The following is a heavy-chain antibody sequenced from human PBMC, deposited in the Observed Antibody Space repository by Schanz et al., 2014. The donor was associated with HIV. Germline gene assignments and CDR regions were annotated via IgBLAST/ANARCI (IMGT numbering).Heavy chain of an antibody. V-gene: IGHV3-23*01. D-gene: IGHD3-22*01. Sequence: EVQLLESGGGLEQPGGSLRLSCAASGFNFNNYAMTWVRQAPGKGLEWVSSISESGGRTYYADFVNGRFTISRDNSKNTLYLQMTTLRIDDTAVYYCAKPEYDSRGNSQSHFDYWGQGTLVTVSP. CDR1: GFNFNNYA. CDR3: AKPEYDSRGNSQSHFDY. J-gene: IGHJ4*02. CDR2: ISESGGRT.